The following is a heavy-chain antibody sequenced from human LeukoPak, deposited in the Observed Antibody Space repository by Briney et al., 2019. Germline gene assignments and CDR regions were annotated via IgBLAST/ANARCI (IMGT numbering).Heavy chain of an antibody. CDR3: AREPLQWLEAPPDHYFGY. J-gene: IGHJ4*02. Sequence: GGSLRLSCAASGFTFSSYWMSWVRQAPGKGLEWVANIKQDGSEKYYVDSVKGRFTISRDNAKNSLYLQMNSLRAEDTAVYYCAREPLQWLEAPPDHYFGYWGQGTLVTVSS. CDR1: GFTFSSYW. D-gene: IGHD6-19*01. V-gene: IGHV3-7*01. CDR2: IKQDGSEK.